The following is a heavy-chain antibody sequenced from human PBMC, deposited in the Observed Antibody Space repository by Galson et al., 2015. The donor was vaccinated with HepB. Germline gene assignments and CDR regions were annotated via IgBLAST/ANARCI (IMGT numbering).Heavy chain of an antibody. CDR1: GYSFTNYW. V-gene: IGHV5-51*01. J-gene: IGHJ3*02. D-gene: IGHD2-15*01. Sequence: QSGAEVKKPGKSLKISCKGSGYSFTNYWIGWVRQMPGKGLEWMGIIYPGDSDTRYSPSFQGQVTISADKSISTAYLQWSSLKASDTAIYYCARPKGYCSGGSCYVGAFDIWGQGTMVTVSS. CDR3: ARPKGYCSGGSCYVGAFDI. CDR2: IYPGDSDT.